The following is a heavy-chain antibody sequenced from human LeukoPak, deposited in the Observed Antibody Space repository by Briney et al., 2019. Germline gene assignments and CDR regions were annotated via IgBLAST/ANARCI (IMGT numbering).Heavy chain of an antibody. Sequence: PGGSLRLSCAASGFTFSSYAMSWVRQAPGKGLEWVSAISGSGGSTYYADSVKGRFTISRDNSKNTLYLQMNSLRAEDTAVYYCAKMYDKSSVYYYYMDVWGKGTTVTVSS. CDR2: ISGSGGST. CDR1: GFTFSSYA. V-gene: IGHV3-23*01. CDR3: AKMYDKSSVYYYYMDV. J-gene: IGHJ6*03. D-gene: IGHD3-22*01.